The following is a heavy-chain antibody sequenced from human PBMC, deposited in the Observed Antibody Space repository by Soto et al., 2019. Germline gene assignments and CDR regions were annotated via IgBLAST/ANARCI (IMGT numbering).Heavy chain of an antibody. CDR1: GFSLSTSGVG. CDR3: AHRLGIAAAVPFDY. V-gene: IGHV2-5*02. Sequence: QITLKESGPTLVNPTQTLTLTCTFSGFSLSTSGVGVGWIRQPPGKALEWLALIYWDDDKRYSPSLKSRLTITKDTSKNQVVLTMTNMDPVDTAAYYCAHRLGIAAAVPFDYWGQGTLVTVSS. CDR2: IYWDDDK. J-gene: IGHJ4*02. D-gene: IGHD6-13*01.